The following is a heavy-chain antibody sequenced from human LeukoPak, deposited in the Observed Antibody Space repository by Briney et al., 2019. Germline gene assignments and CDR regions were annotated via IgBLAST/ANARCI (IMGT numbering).Heavy chain of an antibody. CDR1: GYTFISYY. CDR3: ARSRYYDFWSGYYSFDY. Sequence: ASVKVSCKASGYTFISYYMHWVRQAPGQGLEWMGWINPNSGGTNYAQKFQGRVTMTRDTSISTAYMELSRLRSDDTAVYYCARSRYYDFWSGYYSFDYWGQGTLVTVSS. J-gene: IGHJ4*02. V-gene: IGHV1-2*02. D-gene: IGHD3-3*01. CDR2: INPNSGGT.